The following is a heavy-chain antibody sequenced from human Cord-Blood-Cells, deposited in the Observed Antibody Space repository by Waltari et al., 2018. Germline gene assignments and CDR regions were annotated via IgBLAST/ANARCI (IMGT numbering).Heavy chain of an antibody. J-gene: IGHJ3*02. CDR2: IYYSGST. D-gene: IGHD1-26*01. CDR3: ASWWSYYAFDI. V-gene: IGHV4-39*01. CDR1: GGSLRSSSYY. Sequence: QLQLQESGPGLVKPSETLSLTCTVSGGSLRSSSYYWGWIRQPPGKGLEWIGSIYYSGSTYYNPSLKSRVTISVDTSKNQFSLKLSSVTAADTAVYYCASWWSYYAFDIWGQGTMVTVSS.